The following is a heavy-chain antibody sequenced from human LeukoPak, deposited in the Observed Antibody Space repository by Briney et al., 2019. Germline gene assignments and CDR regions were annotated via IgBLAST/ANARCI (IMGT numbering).Heavy chain of an antibody. V-gene: IGHV3-23*01. CDR3: AKDQNDYEVDC. Sequence: GGSLRLSCAGSGFTFSSYAMSWVRQAPGKGLKWVSAISGSGASTYYADSVKGRFTISRDDSKNTLYLQMNSLRADDTAVYYCAKDQNDYEVDCWGQGTLVTVSS. CDR2: ISGSGAST. CDR1: GFTFSSYA. D-gene: IGHD4-17*01. J-gene: IGHJ4*02.